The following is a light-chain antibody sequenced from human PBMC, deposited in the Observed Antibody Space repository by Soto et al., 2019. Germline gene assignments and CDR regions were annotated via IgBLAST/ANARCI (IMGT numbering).Light chain of an antibody. Sequence: EIVLTQSPATLSLSPGERVTLSCWASQSVSSYLAWYQQKPGQAPRLLIYDASNRATGIPARFSGSGSGTDFTLTISSLEPEDFAVYYCQQRGTFGGGTKVEIK. CDR1: QSVSSY. CDR2: DAS. CDR3: QQRGT. V-gene: IGKV3-11*01. J-gene: IGKJ4*01.